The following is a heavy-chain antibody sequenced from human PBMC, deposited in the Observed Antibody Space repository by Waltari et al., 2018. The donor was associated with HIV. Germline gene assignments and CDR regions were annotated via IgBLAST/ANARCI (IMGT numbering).Heavy chain of an antibody. J-gene: IGHJ4*02. V-gene: IGHV4-61*02. D-gene: IGHD5-18*01. CDR3: ASTEEETAMVRFFDY. CDR2: MYSSGST. Sequence: QVQLQESGPGLVKASQTLSLPCTVSGGSVRSSTFYWPWIRQPAGKGLEWIGHMYSSGSTKYNPSLKSRVTISGDTSKNQFSLNLSSVSAADTAVYYCASTEEETAMVRFFDYWGRGTLVTVAP. CDR1: GGSVRSSTFY.